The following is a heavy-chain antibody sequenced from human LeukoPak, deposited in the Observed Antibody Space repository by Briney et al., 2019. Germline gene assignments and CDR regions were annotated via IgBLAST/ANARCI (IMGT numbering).Heavy chain of an antibody. V-gene: IGHV3-30*02. J-gene: IGHJ5*02. D-gene: IGHD3-10*01. CDR2: IRFDGNNK. Sequence: GGSLRLSCAASGLTFSSYGMHWVRQAPGKGLEWVAFIRFDGNNKYYADSVKGRFTISRDNAKNSLYLQMNSLRAEDTAVYYCACYGSGSWYLNWFDPWGQGTLVTVSS. CDR1: GLTFSSYG. CDR3: ACYGSGSWYLNWFDP.